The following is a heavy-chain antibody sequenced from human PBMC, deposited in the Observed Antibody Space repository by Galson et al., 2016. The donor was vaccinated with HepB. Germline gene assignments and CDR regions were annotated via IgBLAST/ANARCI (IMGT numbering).Heavy chain of an antibody. Sequence: TCTVSGGSVSSGSYYWNWIRQPPGKGLEWIGFINYSGNTNYNPSLESRVTISVDTSKNQFSLNLSSVTAADTAVYYCARQRASGSYQRWFDPWGQGTLVTVSS. CDR1: GGSVSSGSYY. D-gene: IGHD3-10*01. CDR3: ARQRASGSYQRWFDP. J-gene: IGHJ5*02. V-gene: IGHV4-61*01. CDR2: INYSGNT.